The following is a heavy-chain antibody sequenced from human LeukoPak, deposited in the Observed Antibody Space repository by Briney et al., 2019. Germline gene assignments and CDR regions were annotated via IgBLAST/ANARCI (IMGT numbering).Heavy chain of an antibody. CDR2: IYYSGST. CDR3: ARHDYGDEHDY. J-gene: IGHJ4*02. CDR1: GGSISSSSYY. V-gene: IGHV4-39*01. D-gene: IGHD4-17*01. Sequence: SETLSLTCTVSGGSISSSSYYWGWIRQPPGKGLEWIGSIYYSGSTYYNPSLKSRVTISVDTSKNQFSLKLSSVTAADTAVYYCARHDYGDEHDYWGQGTLVTVSS.